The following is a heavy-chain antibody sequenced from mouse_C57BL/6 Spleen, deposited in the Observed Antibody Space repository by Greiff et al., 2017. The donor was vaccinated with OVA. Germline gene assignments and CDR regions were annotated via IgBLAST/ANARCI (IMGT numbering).Heavy chain of an antibody. CDR3: ARKSLLSWAMDY. V-gene: IGHV1-53*01. D-gene: IGHD6-1*01. CDR1: GYTFTSYW. J-gene: IGHJ4*01. CDR2: INPSNGGT. Sequence: VQLQQPGTELVKPGASVKLSCKASGYTFTSYWMPWVKQRPGQGLEWIGNINPSNGGTNYNEKFKSKATLTVDKSSSTAYMQLSSLTSEDSAVYYCARKSLLSWAMDYWGQGTSVTVSS.